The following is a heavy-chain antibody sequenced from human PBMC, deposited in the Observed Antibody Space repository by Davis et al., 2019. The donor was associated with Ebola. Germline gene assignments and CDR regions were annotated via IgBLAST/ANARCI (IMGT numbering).Heavy chain of an antibody. CDR2: IYPDDSDV. J-gene: IGHJ6*02. V-gene: IGHV5-51*01. D-gene: IGHD3-10*01. CDR1: GYSFANYW. CDR3: ARTHPQSYLNGMDV. Sequence: GSSLKISCTGSGYSFANYWIGWVRQMPGKGLEWMGIIYPDDSDVIYSPSFQGQVTISADKSISTAYLQWRSLKPSDTAVYYCARTHPQSYLNGMDVWGQGTTVIVSS.